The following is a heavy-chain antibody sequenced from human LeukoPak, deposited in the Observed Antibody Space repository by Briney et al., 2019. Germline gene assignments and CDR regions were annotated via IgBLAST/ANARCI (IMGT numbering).Heavy chain of an antibody. CDR3: ARAHGSSSRIYYYYYMDV. V-gene: IGHV4-34*01. D-gene: IGHD6-6*01. CDR1: GGSFSGYY. J-gene: IGHJ6*03. Sequence: PSETLSLTCAVYGGSFSGYYWSWIRQPPGKGLEWIGEINHSGSTNYNPSLKSRVTISVGTSKNQFSLKLSSVTAADTAVYYCARAHGSSSRIYYYYYMDVWGKGTTVTVSS. CDR2: INHSGST.